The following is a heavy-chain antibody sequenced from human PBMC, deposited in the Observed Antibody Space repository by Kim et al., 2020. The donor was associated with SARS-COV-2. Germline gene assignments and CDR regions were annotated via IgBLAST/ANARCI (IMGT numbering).Heavy chain of an antibody. J-gene: IGHJ4*02. Sequence: NPSLKSRVTISVDKSKNQFSLKLSSVTAADTAVYYCASEGYSSGWKTTDYWGQGTLVTVSS. CDR3: ASEGYSSGWKTTDY. V-gene: IGHV4-4*02. D-gene: IGHD6-19*01.